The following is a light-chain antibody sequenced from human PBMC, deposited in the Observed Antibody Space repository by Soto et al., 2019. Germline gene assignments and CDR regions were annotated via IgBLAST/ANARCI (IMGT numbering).Light chain of an antibody. CDR3: LQDNSYPRT. Sequence: AIQMTQSPSSLYASVGDRVTITCRASQGIRTELGWYQQKPGKAPRLLIYCASTLQCGVPSRFSGSGSGTDFTLTISSLQPEDFATYYCLQDNSYPRTFGQGTKVEIK. CDR1: QGIRTE. V-gene: IGKV1-6*01. J-gene: IGKJ1*01. CDR2: CAS.